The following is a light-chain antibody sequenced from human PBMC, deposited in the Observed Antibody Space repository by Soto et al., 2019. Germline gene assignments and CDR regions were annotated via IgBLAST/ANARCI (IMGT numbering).Light chain of an antibody. Sequence: QSALAQPRSVSGSPGQSVTISCTGTSNDVGGYNYVSWYQQHPGKAPKLMIFDVSKRPSGVPDRFSGSKSDNTASLTISGLQAEDEADYYCCSYAGSYTFSIFGGGTKVTVL. CDR2: DVS. CDR3: CSYAGSYTFSI. V-gene: IGLV2-11*01. J-gene: IGLJ2*01. CDR1: SNDVGGYNY.